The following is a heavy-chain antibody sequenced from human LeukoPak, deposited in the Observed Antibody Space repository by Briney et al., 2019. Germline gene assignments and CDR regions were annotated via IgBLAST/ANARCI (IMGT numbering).Heavy chain of an antibody. Sequence: GASVKVSCKASGFTFTSSAVQWVRQARGQRLEWIGWIVVGSGNTNYAQKFQERVTITRDMSTSTAYMELSSLRSEDTAVYYCAAGGVVINYYYYYYMDVWGKGTTVTVSS. CDR1: GFTFTSSA. CDR3: AAGGVVINYYYYYYMDV. J-gene: IGHJ6*03. V-gene: IGHV1-58*01. D-gene: IGHD3-3*01. CDR2: IVVGSGNT.